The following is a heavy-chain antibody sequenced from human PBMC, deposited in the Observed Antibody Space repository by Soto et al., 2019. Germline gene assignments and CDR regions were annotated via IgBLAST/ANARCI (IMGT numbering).Heavy chain of an antibody. CDR1: GGSISSYY. V-gene: IGHV4-59*01. Sequence: SETLSLTCTVSGGSISSYYWSWIRQPPGKGLEWIGYIYYSGSTNYDPSLKSRVTISVDTPKNQFSLKLSSVTAADTAVYYCARAVRIAATPYFDYWGQGTLVTVSS. D-gene: IGHD6-25*01. CDR3: ARAVRIAATPYFDY. J-gene: IGHJ4*02. CDR2: IYYSGST.